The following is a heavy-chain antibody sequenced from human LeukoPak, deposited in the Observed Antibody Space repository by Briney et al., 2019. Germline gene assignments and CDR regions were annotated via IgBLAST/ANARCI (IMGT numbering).Heavy chain of an antibody. Sequence: SETLSLTCAVYGGSFSGYYWSWIRQPPGKGLEWIGEINHSGSTNYNPSLKSRVTISVDTSKNQFSLKLSSVTAADTAVYYCSSTTNKYYFDYWGQGTLVTVSS. J-gene: IGHJ4*02. CDR2: INHSGST. CDR1: GGSFSGYY. D-gene: IGHD1-1*01. V-gene: IGHV4-34*01. CDR3: SSTTNKYYFDY.